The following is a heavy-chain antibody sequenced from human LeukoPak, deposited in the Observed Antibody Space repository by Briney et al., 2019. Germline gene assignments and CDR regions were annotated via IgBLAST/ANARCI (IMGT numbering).Heavy chain of an antibody. Sequence: ASVKVSCKASGYTFTGYYMHWVRQAPGKGLEWMGGFDPEDGETIYAQKFQGRVTMTEDTSTDTAYMELSSLRSEDTAVYYCATDLLYVEMATKRDYWGQGTLVTVSS. J-gene: IGHJ4*02. D-gene: IGHD5-24*01. V-gene: IGHV1-24*01. CDR2: FDPEDGET. CDR1: GYTFTGYY. CDR3: ATDLLYVEMATKRDY.